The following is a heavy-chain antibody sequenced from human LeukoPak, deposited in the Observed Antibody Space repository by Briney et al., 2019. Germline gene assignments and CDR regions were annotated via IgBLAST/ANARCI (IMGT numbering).Heavy chain of an antibody. CDR1: GITLSDYW. D-gene: IGHD3-9*01. J-gene: IGHJ6*02. V-gene: IGHV3-74*01. CDR2: INSDGSST. CDR3: ASGIFSYGMDV. Sequence: GGSLRLSCAVSGITLSDYWMHWVRQAPGKGLVWVSRINSDGSSTSYADSVKGRFTISRDNAKNTLYLQMNGLRAEDTAVYYCASGIFSYGMDVWGQGTTVTVSS.